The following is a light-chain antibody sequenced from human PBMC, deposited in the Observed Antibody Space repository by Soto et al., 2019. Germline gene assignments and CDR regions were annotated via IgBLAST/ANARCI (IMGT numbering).Light chain of an antibody. V-gene: IGLV2-14*01. CDR1: SSDDGGYNY. Sequence: QSALTQPAFVSGSPGQSITISCTGTSSDDGGYNYVSWYQQHPGKAPKLMIYDVSNRPSGVSNRFSGSKSGNTASLTISGLQAEDEADYYCSSYTSSSTYVVFGGGTKLTVL. CDR2: DVS. J-gene: IGLJ2*01. CDR3: SSYTSSSTYVV.